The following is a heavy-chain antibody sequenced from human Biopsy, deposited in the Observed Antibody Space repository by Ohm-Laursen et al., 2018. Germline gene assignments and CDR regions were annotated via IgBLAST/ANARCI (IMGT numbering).Heavy chain of an antibody. V-gene: IGHV4-59*01. CDR2: IYYRGST. Sequence: SQTVSLLCTVCGGSMRSDYGSGIRQTPGKGLEWMGNIYYRGSTNDNPSLKSRVTISVDTSKNQFSLRLNSVTAADTAVYYCARATNSTGWPYYYFYGMDVWGQGTTVTVSS. CDR1: GGSMRSDY. J-gene: IGHJ6*02. D-gene: IGHD2/OR15-2a*01. CDR3: ARATNSTGWPYYYFYGMDV.